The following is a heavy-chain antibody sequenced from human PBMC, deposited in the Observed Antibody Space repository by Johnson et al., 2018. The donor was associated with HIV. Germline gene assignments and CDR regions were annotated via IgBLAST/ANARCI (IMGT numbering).Heavy chain of an antibody. CDR1: GFTVNSNY. CDR2: IYSGGRT. Sequence: VQLVESGGGLVQPGGSLRLSCAASGFTVNSNYINWVRQAPGKGLECVSGIYSGGRTYYADSVKGRFTISRDNSKNTLYLQMNSLRAEDTAVYYCAKGMVGHDAFDIWGQGTMVTVSS. D-gene: IGHD2-15*01. J-gene: IGHJ3*02. CDR3: AKGMVGHDAFDI. V-gene: IGHV3-66*01.